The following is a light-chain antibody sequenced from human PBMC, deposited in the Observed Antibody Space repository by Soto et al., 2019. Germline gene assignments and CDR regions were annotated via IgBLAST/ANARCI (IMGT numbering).Light chain of an antibody. V-gene: IGKV3-20*01. CDR1: QSLSSRN. CDR3: QQYDSSPRT. J-gene: IGKJ1*01. Sequence: GLTQSPGTLSLSTGERATLSCRGSQSLSSRNLAWYQQKPGQAPRPLIYGVSSRATGIPDRFSGSGSGTDFTLTISRLEPEDFAVYYCQQYDSSPRTFGQGTKVDIK. CDR2: GVS.